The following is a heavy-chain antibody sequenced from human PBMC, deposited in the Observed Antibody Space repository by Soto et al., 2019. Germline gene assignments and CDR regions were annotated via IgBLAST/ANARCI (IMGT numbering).Heavy chain of an antibody. CDR2: VSGAASHT. V-gene: IGHV3-23*01. Sequence: PXGSLRLSCAGAGFTPTTTPLSWVRQPPGKGLEWVATVSGAASHTYYVDSVRGRFFISRDNSKNTVTLQMNNLTVDDTAVYYCATSFRYFDNRGQGTRVTVSS. D-gene: IGHD3-9*01. J-gene: IGHJ4*02. CDR3: ATSFRYFDN. CDR1: GFTPTTTP.